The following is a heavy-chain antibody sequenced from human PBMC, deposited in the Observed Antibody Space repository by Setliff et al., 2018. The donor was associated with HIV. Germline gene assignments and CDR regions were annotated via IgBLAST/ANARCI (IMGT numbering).Heavy chain of an antibody. Sequence: PSETLSLTCTVSGGSISSSDYYWSWIRQPAGKGLEWIGRIYTSGSTNYNPSLKSRVTIPIDTSKNQFSLKLSSVTAADTAVYYCARDGNNYYDSSGYSNWFDPWGQGTLVTVS. J-gene: IGHJ5*02. D-gene: IGHD3-22*01. CDR3: ARDGNNYYDSSGYSNWFDP. V-gene: IGHV4-61*02. CDR1: GGSISSSDYY. CDR2: IYTSGST.